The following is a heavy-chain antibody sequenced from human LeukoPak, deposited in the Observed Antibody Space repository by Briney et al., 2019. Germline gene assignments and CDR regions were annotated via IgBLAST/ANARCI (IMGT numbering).Heavy chain of an antibody. CDR2: MGGSSSTM. D-gene: IGHD2-8*01. V-gene: IGHV3-48*01. J-gene: IGHJ4*02. Sequence: GGSLRLSCAASGFIFSSYPMNWVRQAPGKGLEWVAFMGGSSSTMYYADSVKGRFIISRDNANNSLYLQMNSLRAEDTAVYYCARDGGSKGVYYYWGQGTLVTVSS. CDR1: GFIFSSYP. CDR3: ARDGGSKGVYYY.